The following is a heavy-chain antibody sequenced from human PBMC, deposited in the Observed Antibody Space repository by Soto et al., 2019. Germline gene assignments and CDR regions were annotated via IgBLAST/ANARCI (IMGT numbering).Heavy chain of an antibody. CDR3: AMPVAGTLYYFDY. J-gene: IGHJ4*02. V-gene: IGHV3-33*01. Sequence: QVQLVESGGGVVQPGRSLRLSCAASGFTFSSYGMHWVRQAPGKGLEWVAVIWYDGSNKYYADSVKGRFTISRDNSKNTLYLQMNSLRAEDTAVYYCAMPVAGTLYYFDYWGQGTLVTVSS. CDR1: GFTFSSYG. CDR2: IWYDGSNK. D-gene: IGHD6-19*01.